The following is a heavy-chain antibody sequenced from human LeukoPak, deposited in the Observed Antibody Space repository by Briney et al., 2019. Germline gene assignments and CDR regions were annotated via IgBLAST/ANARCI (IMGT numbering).Heavy chain of an antibody. V-gene: IGHV4-34*01. CDR1: GGSFSGYY. D-gene: IGHD6-13*01. Sequence: SETLSLTCAVYGGSFSGYYWSWIRQPPGKGLEWIGEINHSGSTNYNPSLKSRVTISVDTSKNQFSLKLSSVTAVDTAVYYCALSSSWLRSWFDPWGQGTLVTVSS. J-gene: IGHJ5*02. CDR2: INHSGST. CDR3: ALSSSWLRSWFDP.